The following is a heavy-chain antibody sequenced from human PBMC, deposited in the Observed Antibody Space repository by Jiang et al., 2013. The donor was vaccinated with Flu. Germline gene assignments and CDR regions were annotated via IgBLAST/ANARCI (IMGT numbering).Heavy chain of an antibody. CDR1: GFTFSDYN. J-gene: IGHJ4*02. CDR3: SREGYSSGPDFDD. D-gene: IGHD2-15*01. Sequence: QLVESGGGLVQPGGSLRLSCAATGFTFSDYNMNWVRQAPGKGLEWVGRSGAKSNSYTTEYATSVKDRFIISRDDSKKSLYLQMNGLKTEDTAVYYCSREGYSSGPDFDDWGQGTLVTVSS. V-gene: IGHV3-72*01. CDR2: SGAKSNSYTT.